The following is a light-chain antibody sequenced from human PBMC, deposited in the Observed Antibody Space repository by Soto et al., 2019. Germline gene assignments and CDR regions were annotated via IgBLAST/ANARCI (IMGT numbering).Light chain of an antibody. Sequence: DIQMTQFPSTLSASVGDRVTITCRASQSVDTWLAWYQQKPGKAPSLLIYRASNLESGVPSRFSGSGSGTEFTLTIRSLRPDDFATYYCQQYNNYPRTFGQGTKVDIK. CDR1: QSVDTW. CDR3: QQYNNYPRT. CDR2: RAS. V-gene: IGKV1-5*03. J-gene: IGKJ1*01.